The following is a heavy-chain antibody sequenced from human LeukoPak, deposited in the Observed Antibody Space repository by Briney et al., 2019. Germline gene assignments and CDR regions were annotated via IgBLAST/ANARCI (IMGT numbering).Heavy chain of an antibody. CDR3: ARDRSPRGYSYGPGSIL. CDR1: GFTFSSYD. V-gene: IGHV3-13*01. Sequence: GGSLRLSCAASGFTFSSYDMHWVRQATGKGLEWVSAIGTAGDTYYPGSVKGRFTISRENAKNSLYLQMNSLRAGDTAVYYCARDRSPRGYSYGPGSILWGQGTLVTVSS. CDR2: IGTAGDT. D-gene: IGHD5-18*01. J-gene: IGHJ4*02.